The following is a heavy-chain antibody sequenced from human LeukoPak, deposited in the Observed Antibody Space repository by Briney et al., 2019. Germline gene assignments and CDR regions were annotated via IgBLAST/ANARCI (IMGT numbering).Heavy chain of an antibody. V-gene: IGHV3-33*06. Sequence: GGSLRLSCAASGFTLSSYWMSWVRQAPGKGLEWVAVIWYDGSNKYYADSVKGRFTISRDNSKNTLYLQMNSLRAEDTAVYYCAKPSSGWYRDYYYYMDVWGKGTTVTVSS. J-gene: IGHJ6*03. CDR1: GFTLSSYW. CDR3: AKPSSGWYRDYYYYMDV. CDR2: IWYDGSNK. D-gene: IGHD6-19*01.